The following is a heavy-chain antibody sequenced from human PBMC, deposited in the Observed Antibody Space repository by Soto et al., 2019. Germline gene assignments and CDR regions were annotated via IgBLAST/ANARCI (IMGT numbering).Heavy chain of an antibody. D-gene: IGHD1-7*01. CDR3: AREGLTGTTGFDY. V-gene: IGHV4-30-2*01. J-gene: IGHJ4*02. CDR1: GGSISSGGYS. CDR2: IYHSGST. Sequence: PSETLSLTCAVSGGSISSGGYSWSWIRQPPGKGLEWIGYIYHSGSTYYNPSLKSRVTISVDRSKNQFSLKLSSVTAADTAVYYCAREGLTGTTGFDYWGQGTLVTVSS.